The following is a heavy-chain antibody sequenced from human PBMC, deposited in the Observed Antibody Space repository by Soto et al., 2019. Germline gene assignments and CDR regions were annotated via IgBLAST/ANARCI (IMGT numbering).Heavy chain of an antibody. J-gene: IGHJ4*02. D-gene: IGHD6-19*01. V-gene: IGHV1-18*04. Sequence: GASVKVSCKASGYTFTSYGISWVRQAPGQGLEWMGWISAYNGDTNYAQKLQGRVTMTTDTSTSTAYMELRSLRSDDTAVYYCALIAVAGSRDYWGQGTLVTVSS. CDR2: ISAYNGDT. CDR1: GYTFTSYG. CDR3: ALIAVAGSRDY.